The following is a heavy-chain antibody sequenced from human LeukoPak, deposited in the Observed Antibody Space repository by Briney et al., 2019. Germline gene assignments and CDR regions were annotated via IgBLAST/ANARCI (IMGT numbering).Heavy chain of an antibody. D-gene: IGHD3-10*01. CDR2: IYPGDSDT. Sequence: GESLKISCKGSGYSFTSYWIGWVRQMPGKGLEWMGIIYPGDSDTRYSPSFQGLVTISADKSISTAYLQWSSLKASDTAMYYCARLGGITMVRGVIHDGMDVWGQGTTVTVSS. CDR3: ARLGGITMVRGVIHDGMDV. J-gene: IGHJ6*02. V-gene: IGHV5-51*01. CDR1: GYSFTSYW.